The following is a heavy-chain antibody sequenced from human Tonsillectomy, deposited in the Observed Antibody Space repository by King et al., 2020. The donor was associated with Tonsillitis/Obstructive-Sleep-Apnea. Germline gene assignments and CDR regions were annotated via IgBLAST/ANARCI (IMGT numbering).Heavy chain of an antibody. CDR3: ARSSGYCSSTSCYVDP. CDR1: GFTFSSYS. CDR2: ISSSSTYI. J-gene: IGHJ5*02. D-gene: IGHD2-2*01. Sequence: VQLVESGGGLVKPGGSLRLSCAASGFTFSSYSMNWVRQAPGKGLEWVSSISSSSTYIYYADSVKGRFTIASDNAKNSLYLQMNSLRAEDTAVYYCARSSGYCSSTSCYVDPWGQGTLVTVSS. V-gene: IGHV3-21*01.